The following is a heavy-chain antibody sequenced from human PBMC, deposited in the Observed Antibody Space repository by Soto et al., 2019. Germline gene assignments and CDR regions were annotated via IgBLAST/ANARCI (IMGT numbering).Heavy chain of an antibody. CDR3: ARVRGVETYYYYGMDV. J-gene: IGHJ6*02. D-gene: IGHD2-21*01. Sequence: QVQLVKSGGGVVQPGRSLRLSCAASGFTFSSYAMHWVRQAPGKGLEWVAVISYDGSNKYYADSVKGRFTISRDNSKNTLYLQMNSLRAEDTAVYYCARVRGVETYYYYGMDVWGQGTTVTVSS. CDR2: ISYDGSNK. V-gene: IGHV3-30-3*01. CDR1: GFTFSSYA.